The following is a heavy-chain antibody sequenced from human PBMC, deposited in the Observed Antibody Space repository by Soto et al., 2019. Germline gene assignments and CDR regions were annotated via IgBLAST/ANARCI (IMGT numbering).Heavy chain of an antibody. CDR2: ITSSSSYI. CDR3: SIYILRVRSYCIDV. V-gene: IGHV3-21*04. J-gene: IGHJ6*02. Sequence: GGSLRLSCAASGFTFSSYSMNWVRQAPGKGLEWVSPITSSSSYIYYADFVKGRFTISRDNSGNTLFLEMYSLRAEDTAVYYCSIYILRVRSYCIDVCGQGTTVTVSS. D-gene: IGHD1-26*01. CDR1: GFTFSSYS.